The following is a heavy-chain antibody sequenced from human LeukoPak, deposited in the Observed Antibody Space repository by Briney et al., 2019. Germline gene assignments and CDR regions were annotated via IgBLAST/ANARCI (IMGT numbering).Heavy chain of an antibody. J-gene: IGHJ4*02. CDR1: GFTFSSYW. D-gene: IGHD3-3*02. Sequence: PGGSLRLSCAASGFTFSSYWMGWVRQAPGKGLEWVANIKQDGSEKYYVDPVKGRFTISRDNAKNSLYLQMNSLRAEDTAVYYCAREGYEALTDYWGQGTLVTVSS. CDR2: IKQDGSEK. V-gene: IGHV3-7*01. CDR3: AREGYEALTDY.